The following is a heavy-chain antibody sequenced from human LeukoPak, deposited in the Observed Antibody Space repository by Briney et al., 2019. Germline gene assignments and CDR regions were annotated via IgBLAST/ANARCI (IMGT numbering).Heavy chain of an antibody. CDR1: GGTFSSYA. CDR3: ARPLRSGTNTVVGYYYGMDV. V-gene: IGHV1-69*13. J-gene: IGHJ6*04. D-gene: IGHD1-14*01. Sequence: GASVKVSCKSSGGTFSSYAISWVRQAPGHGLEWMGGIIPIFGTANYAQKFQGRVTITADESTSTAYMELSSLRSEDTAVYYCARPLRSGTNTVVGYYYGMDVWGKGTTVTVSS. CDR2: IIPIFGTA.